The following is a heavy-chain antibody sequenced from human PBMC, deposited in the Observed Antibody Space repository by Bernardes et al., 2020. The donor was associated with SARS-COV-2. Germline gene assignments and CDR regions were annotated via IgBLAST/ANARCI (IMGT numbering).Heavy chain of an antibody. CDR1: GDSISSINFY. CDR2: IYYSGTT. J-gene: IGHJ4*02. V-gene: IGHV4-39*01. Sequence: SETLSLTRSVSGDSISSINFYWDWIRQAPGKGLEWIGSIYYSGTTYYNPSLKSRVTISVDTSKNQFSLNLISVTAADTAVYHCARRNSGKYYIDYWGRGTLVAVSS. D-gene: IGHD1-26*01. CDR3: ARRNSGKYYIDY.